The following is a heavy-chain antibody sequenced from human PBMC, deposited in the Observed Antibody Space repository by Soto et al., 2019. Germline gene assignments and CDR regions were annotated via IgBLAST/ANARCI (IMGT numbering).Heavy chain of an antibody. V-gene: IGHV4-31*03. J-gene: IGHJ6*02. CDR1: GGSVNSGGYY. CDR3: ARFPSRAHYFAMAV. Sequence: QVQLQESGPGQVTPSQTLSLTCTVSGGSVNSGGYYWTWIRQHPGRGLECLGYIYYSGNTYYNPSLQSRLTIALDTSKNHFSLKLTSVTAADTAVYYCARFPSRAHYFAMAVWGQGTAVTVSS. CDR2: IYYSGNT. D-gene: IGHD2-2*01.